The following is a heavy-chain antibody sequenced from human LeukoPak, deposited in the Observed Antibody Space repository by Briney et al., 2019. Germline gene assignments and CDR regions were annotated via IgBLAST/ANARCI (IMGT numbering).Heavy chain of an antibody. CDR3: ARGYCSGGSCYSVESWFDP. Sequence: ASVNVSCKAAGYTFTGYYMFWVRQAPGQGREWMGRINPNRGGTNYAQKFQGRVTMTRDTSISTAYMELSRLRSDDTAVYYCARGYCSGGSCYSVESWFDPWGQGTLVTVSS. CDR2: INPNRGGT. V-gene: IGHV1-2*06. J-gene: IGHJ5*02. D-gene: IGHD2-15*01. CDR1: GYTFTGYY.